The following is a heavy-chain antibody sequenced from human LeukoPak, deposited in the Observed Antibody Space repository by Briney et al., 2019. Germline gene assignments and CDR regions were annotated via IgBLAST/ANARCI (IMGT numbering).Heavy chain of an antibody. CDR3: AGLSSDILTGSGAFDI. V-gene: IGHV1-18*01. CDR2: ISAYYGNT. J-gene: IGHJ3*02. Sequence: ASVKVSCKASGYTFTSYGISWVRQAPGQGLDWMGWISAYYGNTNYAQKLQGRVTMTTDTSTSTAYMELRSLRSDDTAVYYCAGLSSDILTGSGAFDIWGQGTMVTVSS. D-gene: IGHD3-9*01. CDR1: GYTFTSYG.